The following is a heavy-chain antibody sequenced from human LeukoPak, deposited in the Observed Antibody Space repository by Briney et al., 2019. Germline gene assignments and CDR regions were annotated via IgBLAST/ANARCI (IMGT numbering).Heavy chain of an antibody. CDR3: ARETQDIVVVVAATEPYYMDV. V-gene: IGHV3-7*01. Sequence: GGSLRLSCAASGFTFSSYWMSWVRQAPGKGLEWVANIKQDGSEKYYVDSVKGRFTISRDNAKNSLYLQMNSLRAEDTAVYYCARETQDIVVVVAATEPYYMDVWGKGTTVTVSS. J-gene: IGHJ6*03. CDR2: IKQDGSEK. CDR1: GFTFSSYW. D-gene: IGHD2-15*01.